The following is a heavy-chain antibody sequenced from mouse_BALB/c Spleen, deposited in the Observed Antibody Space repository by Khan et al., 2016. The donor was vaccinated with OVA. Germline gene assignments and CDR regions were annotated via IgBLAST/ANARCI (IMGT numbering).Heavy chain of an antibody. V-gene: IGHV3-2*02. D-gene: IGHD1-1*01. Sequence: VQLKESGPGLVKPSQSLSLTCTVTGYSITSDYAWNWIRQFPGNKLEWMGFISYSGNTNYNPSLKSRIPITRDTSKNQFFLQLNSVTTEDTATYYCARVYGGDVDYWGQGTTLTVSS. J-gene: IGHJ2*01. CDR3: ARVYGGDVDY. CDR1: GYSITSDYA. CDR2: ISYSGNT.